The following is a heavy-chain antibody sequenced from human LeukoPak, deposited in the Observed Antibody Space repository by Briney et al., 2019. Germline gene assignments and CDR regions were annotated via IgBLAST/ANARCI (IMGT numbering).Heavy chain of an antibody. Sequence: SETLSLTCAVYGGSFSGYYWSWIRQPPGTGLEWIGEFYHSGSTNYNASLKSRVTISVDMSKNQFSLRLSSVTAADTAVYYCARGVPAARGDYYYYYMDVWGKGTTVTVSS. CDR2: FYHSGST. J-gene: IGHJ6*03. CDR3: ARGVPAARGDYYYYYMDV. V-gene: IGHV4-34*01. CDR1: GGSFSGYY. D-gene: IGHD2-2*01.